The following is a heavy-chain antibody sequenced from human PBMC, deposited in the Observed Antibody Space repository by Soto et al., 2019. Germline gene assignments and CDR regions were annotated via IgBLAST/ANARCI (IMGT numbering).Heavy chain of an antibody. CDR3: ARHPLSSTFDY. CDR2: IYYSGST. J-gene: IGHJ4*02. Sequence: QLQLQESGPGLVKPSETLSLTCTVYGGSISSSSYYWGWIRQPPGKGLEWIGSIYYSGSTYYNPSLKSRVTISVDTSKNQFSLKLSSVTAADTAVYYCARHPLSSTFDYWGQGTLVTVSS. D-gene: IGHD6-13*01. CDR1: GGSISSSSYY. V-gene: IGHV4-39*01.